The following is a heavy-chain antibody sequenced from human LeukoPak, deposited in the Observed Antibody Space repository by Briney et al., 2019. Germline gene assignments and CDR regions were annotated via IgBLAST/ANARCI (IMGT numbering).Heavy chain of an antibody. CDR3: AKVGGGDYMGGSPDY. D-gene: IGHD4-17*01. V-gene: IGHV3-23*01. Sequence: PGGSLRLSCAASGFTFRNYAMTWVRQAPGKGLELVSVISGSGDNTYYADSVKGRFTISRDNSKNTLCLQMSSLRAEDTAEYYCAKVGGGDYMGGSPDYWGQGTLVTVSS. CDR2: ISGSGDNT. J-gene: IGHJ4*02. CDR1: GFTFRNYA.